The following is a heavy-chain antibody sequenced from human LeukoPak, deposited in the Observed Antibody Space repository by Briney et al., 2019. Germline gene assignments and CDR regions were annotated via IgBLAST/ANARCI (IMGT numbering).Heavy chain of an antibody. V-gene: IGHV3-21*01. CDR3: ARDMTTATTCYLQH. D-gene: IGHD4-17*01. Sequence: GGSLRLSCAASGFTFSTYSMNWVRQAPGKGLEWVSSISSSSNYIYYADSVRGRFSISRDDAKNSLFLQMNGLRAEDTAVYYCARDMTTATTCYLQHWGQGTLVTVSS. J-gene: IGHJ1*01. CDR2: ISSSSNYI. CDR1: GFTFSTYS.